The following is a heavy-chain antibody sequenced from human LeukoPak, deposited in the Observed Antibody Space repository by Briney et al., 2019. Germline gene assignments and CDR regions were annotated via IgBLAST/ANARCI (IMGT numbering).Heavy chain of an antibody. J-gene: IGHJ5*02. CDR1: GGSISSSSNY. CDR3: VTCKIYSSSWYVASSRVRFDP. CDR2: IYYSGNT. Sequence: PSETLSLTCTVSGGSISSSSNYWGWIRQTPGKGLEWIGTIYYSGNTYYNPSLKSRVTISVDTSKNQFSLRLSSVTAADTGIYYCVTCKIYSSSWYVASSRVRFDPWGRGTLVTVSS. V-gene: IGHV4-39*01. D-gene: IGHD6-13*01.